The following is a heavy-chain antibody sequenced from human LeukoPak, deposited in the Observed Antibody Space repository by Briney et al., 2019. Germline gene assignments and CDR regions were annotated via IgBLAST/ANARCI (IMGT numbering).Heavy chain of an antibody. V-gene: IGHV3-30*16. D-gene: IGHD6-6*01. J-gene: IGHJ4*02. CDR2: ISYDGSNK. CDR1: GFTFSSYA. Sequence: GGSLRLSCAASGFTFSSYAMHWVRQAPGKGLEWVAVISYDGSNKYYADSVKGRFTISRDNSKNTLYLQMNSLRAEDTAVYYCALAARPPLDYSDYWGQGTLVTVSS. CDR3: ALAARPPLDYSDY.